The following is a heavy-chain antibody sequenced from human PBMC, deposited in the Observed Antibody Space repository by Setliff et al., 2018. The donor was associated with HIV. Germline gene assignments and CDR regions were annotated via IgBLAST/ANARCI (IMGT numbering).Heavy chain of an antibody. J-gene: IGHJ4*02. CDR3: ARGPQSYVDVVPTIGRYYFDY. CDR1: GYTFTSYY. Sequence: ASVKVSCKASGYTFTSYYMHWVRQAPGQGLEWMGIINPSGGSTSYAQKFQGRVTMTRDTSTSTVYMELSSLRSEDTAVYYCARGPQSYVDVVPTIGRYYFDYWGQGTLVTVSS. V-gene: IGHV1-46*01. CDR2: INPSGGST. D-gene: IGHD5-12*01.